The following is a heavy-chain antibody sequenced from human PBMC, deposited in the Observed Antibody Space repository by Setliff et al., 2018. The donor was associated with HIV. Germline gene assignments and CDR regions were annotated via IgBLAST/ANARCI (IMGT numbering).Heavy chain of an antibody. CDR1: RGSINNDY. J-gene: IGHJ3*02. CDR3: ARDRHIAVSGDDAFDI. Sequence: SETLSLTCTVSRGSINNDYWSWIRQPPGKGLEWIGYVQNRGTTNYTSSLKSRVTISVDTSRNQFSLKLTSVTAADTAVYYCARDRHIAVSGDDAFDIWGQGTLVTVSS. CDR2: VQNRGTT. V-gene: IGHV4-4*08. D-gene: IGHD6-19*01.